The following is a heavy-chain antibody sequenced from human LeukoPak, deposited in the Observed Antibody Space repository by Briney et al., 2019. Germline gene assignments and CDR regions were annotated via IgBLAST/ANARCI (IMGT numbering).Heavy chain of an antibody. V-gene: IGHV3-30*02. J-gene: IGHJ4*02. CDR3: AKPVPNWNDEATFDY. Sequence: GGSLRLSCAASGFTFSSYGMHWVRQAPGKGLEWVAFIRYDGSNKYYADSVKGRFTISRDNSKNTLYLQMNSLRAEDTAVYYCAKPVPNWNDEATFDYWGQGTLVTVSP. CDR2: IRYDGSNK. CDR1: GFTFSSYG. D-gene: IGHD1-1*01.